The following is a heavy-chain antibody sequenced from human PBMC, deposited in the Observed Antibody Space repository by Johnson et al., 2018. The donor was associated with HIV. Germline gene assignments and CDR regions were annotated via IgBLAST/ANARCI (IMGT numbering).Heavy chain of an antibody. D-gene: IGHD2-8*01. Sequence: QVLLVESGGGVVQPGGSLRLSCAASGFTFSSFDMHWVRQAPGKGLEWVSFIRYDGSNTYCADSVKGRFTISRDNSKNTLYLQMNSLRAEDTAVYYCAREGGIVLSPGSFDIWGQGTMVTVSS. V-gene: IGHV3-30*02. CDR1: GFTFSSFD. CDR3: AREGGIVLSPGSFDI. CDR2: IRYDGSNT. J-gene: IGHJ3*02.